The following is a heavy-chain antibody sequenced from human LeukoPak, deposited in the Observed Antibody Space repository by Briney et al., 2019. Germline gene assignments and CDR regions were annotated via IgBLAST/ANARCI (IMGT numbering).Heavy chain of an antibody. Sequence: ASVKVSCKASGYTFTSYDINWVRQATGQGLEWMGWMNPNSGNTSYAQKFQGRVTMTRNTSISTAYMELSSLRSEDTAVYYCARVKGLWFGEPAVSEYWGQGTLVTVSS. CDR3: ARVKGLWFGEPAVSEY. J-gene: IGHJ4*02. D-gene: IGHD3-10*01. CDR1: GYTFTSYD. CDR2: MNPNSGNT. V-gene: IGHV1-8*01.